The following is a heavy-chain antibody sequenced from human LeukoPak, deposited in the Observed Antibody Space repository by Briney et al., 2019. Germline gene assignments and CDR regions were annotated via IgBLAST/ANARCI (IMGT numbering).Heavy chain of an antibody. CDR3: ARLQVDSGYYSFLDY. D-gene: IGHD3-3*01. J-gene: IGHJ4*02. CDR2: IYYSGST. V-gene: IGHV4-39*07. CDR1: GGSISSSSYY. Sequence: SETLSLTCTVSGGSISSSSYYGGWIRQPPGKGLEWMGSIYYSGSTYYNPSRKSRVTISVDTSKNQFSLKLSSVTAADTAVYYCARLQVDSGYYSFLDYWGQGTLVTVSS.